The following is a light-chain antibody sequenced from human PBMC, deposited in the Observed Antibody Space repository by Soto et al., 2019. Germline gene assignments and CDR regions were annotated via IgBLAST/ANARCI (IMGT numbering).Light chain of an antibody. Sequence: IVMTQSPATLSISTGERTTLSSTASQSVNTNLAWYQQKPGQAPRLLIYGAFTRATGVPARFSGSGSGTEFTLSVSSLQAEYFAVYFFRQYNNWPTFGQGTKVEIK. V-gene: IGKV3-15*01. CDR3: RQYNNWPT. CDR1: QSVNTN. CDR2: GAF. J-gene: IGKJ1*01.